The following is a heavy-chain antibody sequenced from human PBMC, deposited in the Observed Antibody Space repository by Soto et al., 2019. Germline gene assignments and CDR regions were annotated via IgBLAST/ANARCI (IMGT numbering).Heavy chain of an antibody. CDR3: ARDGIYCSSTSCYTDWFDP. CDR1: GGSVSSGSYY. Sequence: SETLSLTCTVSGGSVSSGSYYWIWIRQPPGKGLEWIGYIYYSGSTNYNPSLKSRVTISVDTSKNQFSLKLSSVTAADTAVYYCARDGIYCSSTSCYTDWFDPWGQGTLVTVS. D-gene: IGHD2-2*02. V-gene: IGHV4-61*01. CDR2: IYYSGST. J-gene: IGHJ5*02.